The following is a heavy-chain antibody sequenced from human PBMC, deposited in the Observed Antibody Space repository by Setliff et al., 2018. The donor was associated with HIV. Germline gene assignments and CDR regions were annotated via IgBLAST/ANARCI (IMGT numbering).Heavy chain of an antibody. CDR1: GGSISSGGYS. V-gene: IGHV4-30-2*01. Sequence: SETLSLTCTVSGGSISSGGYSWSWIRQPPGKGLEWIGYIYHSGSTYYNPSLKSRVTISVDRSKNQFSLKLSSVTAADTAVYYCARGHCSGTNCYGVDYYGMDVWGQGTTVTVSS. CDR2: IYHSGST. J-gene: IGHJ6*02. D-gene: IGHD2-2*01. CDR3: ARGHCSGTNCYGVDYYGMDV.